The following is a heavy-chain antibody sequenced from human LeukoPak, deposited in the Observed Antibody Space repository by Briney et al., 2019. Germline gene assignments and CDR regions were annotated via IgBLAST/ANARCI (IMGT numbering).Heavy chain of an antibody. D-gene: IGHD2-15*01. Sequence: PGRSLTLSCATSGFTFSSYTMSWVRQAPSKGLECVSANTGCGGRTDYADSVEGRFTISKDNAKNTLYLQMNSLRAEDTAVYYCAKAGVTQDYFAYWGQGTLVTVSS. CDR3: AKAGVTQDYFAY. V-gene: IGHV3-23*01. J-gene: IGHJ4*02. CDR2: NTGCGGRT. CDR1: GFTFSSYT.